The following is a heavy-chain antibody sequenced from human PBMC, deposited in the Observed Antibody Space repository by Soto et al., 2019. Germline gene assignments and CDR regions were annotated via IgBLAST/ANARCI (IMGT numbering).Heavy chain of an antibody. CDR3: AKEGQAHCSGGNCFSGWFDA. CDR1: GFSFRSYA. CDR2: TSYDGSKK. V-gene: IGHV3-30*18. Sequence: ESGGGVVQPGKSLRLSCVASGFSFRSYAMHWVRQAPGQGLEWVAFTSYDGSKKDYAASVKGRFTVSRDNFENILYLEMNSLRPEDTAVYYCAKEGQAHCSGGNCFSGWFDAWGHGTQVTVSS. D-gene: IGHD2-15*01. J-gene: IGHJ5*01.